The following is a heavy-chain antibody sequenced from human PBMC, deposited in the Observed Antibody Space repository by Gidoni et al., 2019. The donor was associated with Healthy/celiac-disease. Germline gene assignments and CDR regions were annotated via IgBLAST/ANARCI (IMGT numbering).Heavy chain of an antibody. J-gene: IGHJ6*02. Sequence: EVQLVESGGGLVQPGGSLKLSCAASGFTFSGSAMHWVRQASGKGLEWVGRIRSKANSYATAYAASVKGRFTISRDDSKNTAYLQMNSLKTEDTAVYYCTRLPITGTTSPDAALIGMDVWGQGTTVTVSS. CDR2: IRSKANSYAT. CDR1: GFTFSGSA. V-gene: IGHV3-73*02. D-gene: IGHD1-7*01. CDR3: TRLPITGTTSPDAALIGMDV.